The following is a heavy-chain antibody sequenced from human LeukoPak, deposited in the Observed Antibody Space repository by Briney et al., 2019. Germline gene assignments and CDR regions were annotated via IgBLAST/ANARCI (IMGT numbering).Heavy chain of an antibody. Sequence: GGSLRLSCAASEFIFSSYSMNWVRQTPGKGLEWVSYISSSSSTIYYADSVKGRFTISRDNSKNTLYLQMNSLRAEDTAVYYCAKVKGTYDSSGYYHEYFQHWGQGTLVTVSS. J-gene: IGHJ1*01. CDR1: EFIFSSYS. D-gene: IGHD3-22*01. CDR2: ISSSSSTI. V-gene: IGHV3-48*01. CDR3: AKVKGTYDSSGYYHEYFQH.